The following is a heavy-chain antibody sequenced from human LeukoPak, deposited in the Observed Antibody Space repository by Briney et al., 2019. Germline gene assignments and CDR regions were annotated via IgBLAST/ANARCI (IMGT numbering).Heavy chain of an antibody. CDR1: GFTFSNYW. CDR2: IRQDGSEK. J-gene: IGHJ4*02. Sequence: GGSLRLSCAASGFTFSNYWMSWVRQAPGKGLEWVANIRQDGSEKYYVDSVKGRFTISRDNAKNSLYLQMNSLRAEDTAVYYCARVEMATILDYWGQGTLVTVSS. V-gene: IGHV3-7*01. D-gene: IGHD5-24*01. CDR3: ARVEMATILDY.